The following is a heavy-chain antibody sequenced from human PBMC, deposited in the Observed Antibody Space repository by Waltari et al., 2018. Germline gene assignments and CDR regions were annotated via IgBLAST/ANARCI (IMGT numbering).Heavy chain of an antibody. Sequence: QVQLVQSGAEVKKPGASVKVSCKASGYTFTSYYMHWVRQSPGQGLEWMGIINPSGGSTSYAQKFQDRVTMTRDTSTSTVYMELSSLRSEDTAVYYCASSVVQGVLYLDYWGQGTLVTVSS. CDR1: GYTFTSYY. D-gene: IGHD3-10*01. V-gene: IGHV1-46*01. J-gene: IGHJ4*02. CDR3: ASSVVQGVLYLDY. CDR2: INPSGGST.